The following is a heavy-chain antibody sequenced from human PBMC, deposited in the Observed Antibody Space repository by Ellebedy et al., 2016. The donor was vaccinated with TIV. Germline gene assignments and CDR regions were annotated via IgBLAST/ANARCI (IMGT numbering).Heavy chain of an antibody. V-gene: IGHV1-18*01. J-gene: IGHJ4*02. Sequence: ASVKVSCXASGYTFVDYGISWVRQAPGQGLEWMGWSSAYNRNTNYAQKFQGRVTMTRDTSTSTGYMELRSLRSDDTAVYYCAREVSGSSAYEDYWGQGTLVTVSS. CDR3: AREVSGSSAYEDY. CDR1: GYTFVDYG. CDR2: SSAYNRNT. D-gene: IGHD3-22*01.